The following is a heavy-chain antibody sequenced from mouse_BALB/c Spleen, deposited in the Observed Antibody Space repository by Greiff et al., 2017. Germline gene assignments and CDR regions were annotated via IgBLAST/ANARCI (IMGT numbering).Heavy chain of an antibody. CDR1: GFSLTSYG. V-gene: IGHV2-9*02. Sequence: VQLVESGPGLVAPSQSLSITCTVSGFSLTSYGVHWVRQPPGKGLEWLGVIWAGGSTNYNSALMSRLSISKDNSKSQVFLKLSSLQTEDTAMYYCARAPYGNYAMDYWGQGTSVTVSS. CDR2: IWAGGST. J-gene: IGHJ4*01. CDR3: ARAPYGNYAMDY. D-gene: IGHD2-10*02.